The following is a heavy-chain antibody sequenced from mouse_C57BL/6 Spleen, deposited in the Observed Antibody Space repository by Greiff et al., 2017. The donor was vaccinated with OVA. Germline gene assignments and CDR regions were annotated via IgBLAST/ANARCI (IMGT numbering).Heavy chain of an antibody. CDR1: GYTFTSYW. V-gene: IGHV1-69*01. CDR3: ARGDGNYRDYYAMDY. J-gene: IGHJ4*01. CDR2: IDPSDSYT. Sequence: VQLQQPGAELVMPGASVKLSCKASGYTFTSYWMHWVKQRPGQGLEWIGEIDPSDSYTNYNQKFKGKSTLTVDKSSSTAYMQLSSLTSEDSAVYYCARGDGNYRDYYAMDYWGQGTSVTVSS. D-gene: IGHD2-1*01.